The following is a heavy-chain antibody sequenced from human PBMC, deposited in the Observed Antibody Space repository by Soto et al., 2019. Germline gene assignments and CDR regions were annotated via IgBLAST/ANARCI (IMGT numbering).Heavy chain of an antibody. Sequence: QVHLVESGGGLVKSGESLRLSCAASRFSFRDYFMSWVRQAPGQGLEWISYIGPYSNTIYYADSVKGRFVISRDDTTNALYLQMDGLRSDDTAVYYCARDDYTYGVSWGQGTLVTVSS. CDR3: ARDDYTYGVS. CDR1: RFSFRDYF. J-gene: IGHJ5*02. V-gene: IGHV3-11*01. CDR2: IGPYSNTI. D-gene: IGHD5-18*01.